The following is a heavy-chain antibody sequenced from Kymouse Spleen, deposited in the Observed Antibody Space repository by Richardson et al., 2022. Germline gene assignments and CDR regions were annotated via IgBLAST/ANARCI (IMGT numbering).Heavy chain of an antibody. CDR1: GFTFSSYW. CDR3: ARDGSSGWYGYYYYYGMDV. J-gene: IGHJ6*02. V-gene: IGHV3-74*01. Sequence: EVQLVESGGGLVQPGGSLRLSCAASGFTFSSYWMHWVRQAPGKGLVWVSRINSDGSSTSYADSVKGRFTISRDNAKNTLYLQMNSLRAEDTAVYYCARDGSSGWYGYYYYYGMDVWGQGTTVTVSS. CDR2: INSDGSST. D-gene: IGHD6-19*01.